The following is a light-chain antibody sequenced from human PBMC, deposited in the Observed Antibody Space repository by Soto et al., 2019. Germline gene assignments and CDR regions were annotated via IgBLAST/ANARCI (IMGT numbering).Light chain of an antibody. CDR3: AAWDDSLGYV. J-gene: IGLJ1*01. CDR1: SSNIGSNY. V-gene: IGLV1-47*01. CDR2: RNN. Sequence: QSVLTQPHSASGTPGQRVTISCSGSSSNIGSNYVYWYQQLPGTAPKLLIYRNNQRPSGVPDRFSGSKSGTSASLAISGLRSEDEADYYCAAWDDSLGYVFGTGTKVTVL.